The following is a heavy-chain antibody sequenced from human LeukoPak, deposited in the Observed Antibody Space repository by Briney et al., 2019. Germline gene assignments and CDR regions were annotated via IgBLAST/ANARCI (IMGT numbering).Heavy chain of an antibody. Sequence: GETLRLSCAASGFTFSTYGITWVRQAPGKGLEWVSAISGSGGSTYYRGSVKGRFTISRENAKNSLYLQMSSLRAGDTAVYYCARVSTSGYDIWGRGTMVTVSS. CDR2: ISGSGGST. CDR1: GFTFSTYG. J-gene: IGHJ3*02. CDR3: ARVSTSGYDI. V-gene: IGHV3-23*01. D-gene: IGHD2-2*01.